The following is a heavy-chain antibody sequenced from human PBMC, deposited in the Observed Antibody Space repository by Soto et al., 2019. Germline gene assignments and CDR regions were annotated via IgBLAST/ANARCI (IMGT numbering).Heavy chain of an antibody. J-gene: IGHJ4*02. CDR2: IKQDGGEK. D-gene: IGHD3-3*01. CDR1: GFTFSRYW. CDR3: AKALSQFFPFDY. V-gene: IGHV3-7*03. Sequence: GGSLRLSCAACGFTFSRYWMSWVRLAPGKGLEWVANIKQDGGEKYYGGSVKGRFTISRDNAKNSMYLQMNSLRAEDTAVYYCAKALSQFFPFDYWGQGTLVTVSS.